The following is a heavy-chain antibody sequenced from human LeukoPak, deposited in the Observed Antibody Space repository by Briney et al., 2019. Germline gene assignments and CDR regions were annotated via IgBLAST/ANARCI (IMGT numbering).Heavy chain of an antibody. CDR2: IYSGGST. CDR1: GFTVSSSY. V-gene: IGHV3-53*01. D-gene: IGHD3-10*01. Sequence: GGSLRLSCAASGFTVSSSYMSWVRQAPGKGLEWVSVIYSGGSTYYADSVKGRFTISRDNSKNTLYLQMNSLRAEDTAVYYCARHPTTMVRGASQTFDYWGQGTLVTVSS. CDR3: ARHPTTMVRGASQTFDY. J-gene: IGHJ4*02.